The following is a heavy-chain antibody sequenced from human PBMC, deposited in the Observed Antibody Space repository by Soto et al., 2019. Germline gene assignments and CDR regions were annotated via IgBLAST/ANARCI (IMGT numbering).Heavy chain of an antibody. V-gene: IGHV1-46*01. D-gene: IGHD1-26*01. J-gene: IGHJ3*02. Sequence: ASVKVSCKASGYTFTSYYMHWVRQAPGQGLERMGIINPSGGSTSYAQKIQGRVTMTRNTSTSTVYLELSSLRSEDPAVYYCARSRGLYRGRPCDAFVIWGQWAMVT. CDR1: GYTFTSYY. CDR2: INPSGGST. CDR3: ARSRGLYRGRPCDAFVI.